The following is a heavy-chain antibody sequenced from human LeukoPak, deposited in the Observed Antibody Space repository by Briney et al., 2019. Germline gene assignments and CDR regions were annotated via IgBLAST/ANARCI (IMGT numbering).Heavy chain of an antibody. CDR2: INTKTANP. CDR1: GYSFTNYT. D-gene: IGHD2-15*01. Sequence: GASVKVSCKTSGYSFTNYTMNWVRQAPGQGLEWMGWINTKTANPTYAQGFTGRFVFSVDTSVTTAYLQITRLAAEDTAVYYCARPYCRGSNCHPYFEHWGQGTLVTVSS. V-gene: IGHV7-4-1*02. J-gene: IGHJ4*02. CDR3: ARPYCRGSNCHPYFEH.